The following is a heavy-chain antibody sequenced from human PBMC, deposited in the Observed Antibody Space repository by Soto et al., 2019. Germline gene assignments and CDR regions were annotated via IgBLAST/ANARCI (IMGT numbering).Heavy chain of an antibody. CDR2: IYPGDSDT. CDR1: GYSFTSYW. J-gene: IGHJ4*02. Sequence: GESLKIYCKGSGYSFTSYWIGWVRQMPGKGLEWMGIIYPGDSDTRYSPSFPGQVPISADKSISTAYLQWSDLKASDTVMYYCARSGLYGYQKPFDYWGKGTLVTVSS. D-gene: IGHD5-18*01. V-gene: IGHV5-51*01. CDR3: ARSGLYGYQKPFDY.